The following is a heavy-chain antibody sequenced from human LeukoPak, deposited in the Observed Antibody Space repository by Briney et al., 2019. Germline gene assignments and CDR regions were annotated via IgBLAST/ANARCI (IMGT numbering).Heavy chain of an antibody. CDR1: GFTFSSHG. V-gene: IGHV3-30*02. D-gene: IGHD5-12*01. CDR2: IRSDGSNK. J-gene: IGHJ4*02. CDR3: AKVMDRDIVATIRLGSQYYFDY. Sequence: PGGSLRLSCAASGFTFSSHGMHWVRQAPGKGLEWVAFIRSDGSNKYYADSVKGRFTISRDNSKNTLYLQLNSLRAEDTAVYYCAKVMDRDIVATIRLGSQYYFDYWGQGTLVTVSS.